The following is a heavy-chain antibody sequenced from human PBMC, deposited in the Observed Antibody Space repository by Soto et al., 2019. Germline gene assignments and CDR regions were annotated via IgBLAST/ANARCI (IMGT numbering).Heavy chain of an antibody. CDR2: INPSGGST. D-gene: IGHD3-3*01. CDR1: GYTFTSYY. J-gene: IGHJ4*02. CDR3: ASTSTYCDFWSGPYPCY. Sequence: ASVKVSCKASGYTFTSYYMHWVRQAPGQGLEWMGIINPSGGSTSYAQKFQGRVTMTRDTSTSTVYMELSSLRSEDTAVYYCASTSTYCDFWSGPYPCYWGQGTLVTVSS. V-gene: IGHV1-46*01.